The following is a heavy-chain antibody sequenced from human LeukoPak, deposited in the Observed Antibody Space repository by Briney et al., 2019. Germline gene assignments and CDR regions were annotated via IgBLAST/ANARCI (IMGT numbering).Heavy chain of an antibody. CDR3: TSYYCSGGSCYGP. Sequence: GGSLRLSCAASGFTFSGSAMHWVRQASGKGLEWVGRIRSKANSYATAYAASVKGRFTISRDDSKNTAYLQMNSLKTEDTAVYYCTSYYCSGGSCYGPWGQGTLVTVSS. V-gene: IGHV3-73*01. CDR2: IRSKANSYAT. CDR1: GFTFSGSA. J-gene: IGHJ5*02. D-gene: IGHD2-15*01.